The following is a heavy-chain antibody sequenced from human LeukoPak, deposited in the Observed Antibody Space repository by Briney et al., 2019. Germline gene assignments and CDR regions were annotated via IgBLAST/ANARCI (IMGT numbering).Heavy chain of an antibody. Sequence: ASVKVSCKASGYTFTGYYMHWVRQAPGQGLEWMGWINPNSGGTNYAQKFQGRVTMTRDTSISTAYMELSRLRSDDTAVYYCASIGYCSSTSCYNPDYWGQGTLVIVSS. CDR2: INPNSGGT. J-gene: IGHJ4*02. D-gene: IGHD2-2*02. CDR1: GYTFTGYY. CDR3: ASIGYCSSTSCYNPDY. V-gene: IGHV1-2*02.